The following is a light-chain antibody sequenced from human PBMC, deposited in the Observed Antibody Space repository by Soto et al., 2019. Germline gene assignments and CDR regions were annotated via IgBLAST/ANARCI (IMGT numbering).Light chain of an antibody. CDR1: QTISTW. CDR3: QQYKVYPYT. CDR2: DAS. J-gene: IGKJ2*01. Sequence: DIQVTQSPPTLSASVGDRVTITCRASQTISTWMAWYQQKPGKAPKLLVYDASTLQSGVASRFSGSGSGTEFTLTISSLRPDDFATFYCQQYKVYPYTFGQGTRLDI. V-gene: IGKV1-5*01.